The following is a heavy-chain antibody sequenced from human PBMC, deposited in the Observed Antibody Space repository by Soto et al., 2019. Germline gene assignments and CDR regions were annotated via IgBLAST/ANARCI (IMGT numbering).Heavy chain of an antibody. CDR1: GGSISSGNYY. CDR2: ISYSGTT. J-gene: IGHJ4*02. CDR3: ATMGTPVTGLYYFDY. D-gene: IGHD4-17*01. Sequence: QVQLQESGPGLVKPSQTLSLTCTVSGGSISSGNYYWSWIRQPPGKGLECIGFISYSGTTYYNASLWSRASISVDTSQNQFSLDLNSVTAADTAVYYCATMGTPVTGLYYFDYWGQGTLVTVSS. V-gene: IGHV4-30-4*01.